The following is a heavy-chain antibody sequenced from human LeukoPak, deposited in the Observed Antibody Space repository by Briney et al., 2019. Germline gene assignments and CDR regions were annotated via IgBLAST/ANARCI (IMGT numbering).Heavy chain of an antibody. Sequence: ASVKVSCKASGYTFTDYYIHWVRQAPGQGLELMGWINPNSGDTNYTQRFQGRVTMTSDTSISTAYLQWSSLKASDTAMYYCAIRYSGSYNDYWGQGTLVTVSS. CDR3: AIRYSGSYNDY. CDR2: INPNSGDT. V-gene: IGHV1-2*02. CDR1: GYTFTDYY. D-gene: IGHD1-26*01. J-gene: IGHJ4*02.